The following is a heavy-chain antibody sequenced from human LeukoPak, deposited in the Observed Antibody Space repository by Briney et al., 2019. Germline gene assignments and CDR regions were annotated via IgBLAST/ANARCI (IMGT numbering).Heavy chain of an antibody. Sequence: ASVKVSXKASGYTFTGYYMHWVRQAPGQGLEWMGRINPNSGGTNYAQKFQGRVTMTRDTSISTAYMELSRLRSDDTAVYYCASAIYDFWSWAFDIWGQGTMVTVSS. D-gene: IGHD3-3*01. CDR1: GYTFTGYY. J-gene: IGHJ3*02. CDR2: INPNSGGT. CDR3: ASAIYDFWSWAFDI. V-gene: IGHV1-2*06.